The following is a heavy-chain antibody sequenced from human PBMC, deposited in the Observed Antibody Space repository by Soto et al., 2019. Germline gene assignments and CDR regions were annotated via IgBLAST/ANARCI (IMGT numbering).Heavy chain of an antibody. CDR1: GGSFSGYY. Sequence: QVQLQQWGAGLLKPSETLSLTCAVYGGSFSGYYWSWIRQPPGKGLEWIGEINNSGSTNYNPSLKSRVTISVDTSKNQFSMKLSSVTAADTAVYYCARLPPYGSGSYQPMDVWGQGTTVTVSS. CDR2: INNSGST. CDR3: ARLPPYGSGSYQPMDV. D-gene: IGHD3-10*01. J-gene: IGHJ6*02. V-gene: IGHV4-34*01.